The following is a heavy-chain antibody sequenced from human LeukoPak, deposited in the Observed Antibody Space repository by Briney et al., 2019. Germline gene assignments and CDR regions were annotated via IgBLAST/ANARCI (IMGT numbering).Heavy chain of an antibody. D-gene: IGHD5-24*01. Sequence: GGSLRLSCAASGFTFSSYSMNWVRQAPGKGLEWVSSISSSSSYIYYADSVKGRFTISRDNAKNSLYLQMNSLRAADTAVYYCARDPRDGYNYGFDYWGQGTLVTVSS. CDR1: GFTFSSYS. J-gene: IGHJ4*02. CDR2: ISSSSSYI. CDR3: ARDPRDGYNYGFDY. V-gene: IGHV3-21*04.